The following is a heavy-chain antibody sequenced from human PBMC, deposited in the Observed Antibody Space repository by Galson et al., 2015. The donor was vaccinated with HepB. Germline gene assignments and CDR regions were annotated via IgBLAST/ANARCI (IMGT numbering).Heavy chain of an antibody. CDR1: GFIFSDYY. CDR3: ERMYCSSGVCLYGMDV. Sequence: SLRLSCAGSGFIFSDYYMSWIRQAPGKGLEWVSYMSSRGSTIYYGDSVKGRFTISRDNAKNSLYSQMNSLRGEDTAVYYCERMYCSSGVCLYGMDVWGQGTTVTVSS. D-gene: IGHD2-8*01. CDR2: MSSRGSTI. J-gene: IGHJ6*02. V-gene: IGHV3-11*01.